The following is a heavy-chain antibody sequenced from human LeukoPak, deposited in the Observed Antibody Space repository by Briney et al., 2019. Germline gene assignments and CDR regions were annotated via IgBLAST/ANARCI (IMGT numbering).Heavy chain of an antibody. Sequence: ASVKVSCKASGYTFTSYYMHWVRQAPGQGLEGMGIINPSGGSTSYAQKFQGRVTMTRDMSTSTVYMELSSLRSEDTAVYYCARVSFAHYDSSGYYWFDPWGQGTLVTVSS. D-gene: IGHD3-22*01. V-gene: IGHV1-46*01. CDR1: GYTFTSYY. CDR2: INPSGGST. CDR3: ARVSFAHYDSSGYYWFDP. J-gene: IGHJ5*02.